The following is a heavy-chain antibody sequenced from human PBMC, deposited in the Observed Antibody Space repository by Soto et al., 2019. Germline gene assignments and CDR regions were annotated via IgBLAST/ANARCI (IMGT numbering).Heavy chain of an antibody. CDR2: IIPICGTA. CDR1: GGTFSSYA. J-gene: IGHJ2*01. D-gene: IGHD3-10*01. Sequence: QVQLVQSGAEVKKPGSSVKVSCKASGGTFSSYAISWVRQAPGQGLEWMGGIIPICGTANYAQKFQGRVTITADESTSTAYMELSSLRSEDTAVYYCARARAGEWNWYFDLWGRGTLVTVSS. CDR3: ARARAGEWNWYFDL. V-gene: IGHV1-69*12.